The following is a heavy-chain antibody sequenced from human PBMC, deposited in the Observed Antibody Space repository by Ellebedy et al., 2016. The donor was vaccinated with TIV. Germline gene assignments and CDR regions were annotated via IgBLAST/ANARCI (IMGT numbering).Heavy chain of an antibody. V-gene: IGHV4-39*01. Sequence: WVRQAPGKGLEWIGSIYYSGSTYYNPSLKSRVTISVDTSKNQFSLKLSSVTAADTAVYYCARLKATNSPFDIWGQGTMVTVSS. CDR2: IYYSGST. J-gene: IGHJ3*02. D-gene: IGHD1-1*01. CDR3: ARLKATNSPFDI.